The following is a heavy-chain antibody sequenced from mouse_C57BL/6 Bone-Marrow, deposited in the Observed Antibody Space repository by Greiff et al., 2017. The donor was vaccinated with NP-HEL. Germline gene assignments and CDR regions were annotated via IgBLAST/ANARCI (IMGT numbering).Heavy chain of an antibody. J-gene: IGHJ1*03. CDR3: ERHEDYYGSSSWYIDV. CDR2: FYPGSGSI. V-gene: IGHV1-62-2*01. D-gene: IGHD1-1*01. Sequence: VQLQQPGAELVKPGASVKLSCKASGYTFTEYTIHWVKQRSGQGLEWIGWFYPGSGSIKYNEKFKDKATLTVDKSSSTVYMELSRVTTEDSAVYFWERHEDYYGSSSWYIDVWGTGTTVTVSS. CDR1: GYTFTEYT.